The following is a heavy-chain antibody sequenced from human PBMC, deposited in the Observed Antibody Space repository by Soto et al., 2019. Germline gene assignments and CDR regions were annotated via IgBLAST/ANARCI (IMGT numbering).Heavy chain of an antibody. D-gene: IGHD4-17*01. Sequence: GGSLRLSCAASGFTFSSYAMHWFRQAPGKGLEWVALISYDGSDKDYADSVKGRFTISRDNSRNTLFLQMNSLRAEDTAVYYCAKRTVGWYFDLWGSGNLVTVYS. CDR1: GFTFSSYA. J-gene: IGHJ2*01. CDR2: ISYDGSDK. CDR3: AKRTVGWYFDL. V-gene: IGHV3-30-3*02.